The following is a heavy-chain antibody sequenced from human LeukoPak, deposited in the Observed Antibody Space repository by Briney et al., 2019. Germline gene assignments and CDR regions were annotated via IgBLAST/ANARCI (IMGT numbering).Heavy chain of an antibody. CDR3: ARDPSNTSGWKTWFDP. CDR2: ISAYNGDT. D-gene: IGHD6-19*01. CDR1: GYTFNSHG. Sequence: ASAKVSCKASGYTFNSHGISWVRQAPGQGLEWMGCISAYNGDTNFAQKFQGRVTLTTDRTTSTAYLELRSLRSDDTAVYYCARDPSNTSGWKTWFDPWGQGTLVTVSS. V-gene: IGHV1-18*04. J-gene: IGHJ5*02.